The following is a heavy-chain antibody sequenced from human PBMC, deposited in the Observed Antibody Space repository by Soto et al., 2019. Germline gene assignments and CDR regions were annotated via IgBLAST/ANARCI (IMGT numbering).Heavy chain of an antibody. CDR1: GFTFSVYW. CDR3: AKDDFTDRGDDYFDY. V-gene: IGHV3-23*01. J-gene: IGHJ4*02. Sequence: GGSLRLSCEASGFTFSVYWMHWVRQPPGKGLVWVSGIGASGDITWYADSVKGRLSISRDNSKNTLYLQLNSLRFEDTAVYYCAKDDFTDRGDDYFDYWGPGTLVTVSS. D-gene: IGHD2-21*02. CDR2: IGASGDIT.